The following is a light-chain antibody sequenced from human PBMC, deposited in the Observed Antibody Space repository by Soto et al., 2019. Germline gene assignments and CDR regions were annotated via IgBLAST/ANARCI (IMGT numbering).Light chain of an antibody. V-gene: IGKV3-20*01. CDR2: GAS. CDR3: QQYGSSIT. Sequence: EIVLTQSPGTLSLSPGERATLSCRASQSVSSSYLAWYQQKPGQAPRLLIYGASSRATGIPDRFSGSGSGTDFTLTISRLEPEDFAVYYCQQYGSSITFGQGTRREMK. CDR1: QSVSSSY. J-gene: IGKJ5*01.